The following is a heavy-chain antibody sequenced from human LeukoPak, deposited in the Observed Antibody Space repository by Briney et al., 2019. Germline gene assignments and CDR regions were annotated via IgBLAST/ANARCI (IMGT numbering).Heavy chain of an antibody. CDR1: GFTFNYYA. J-gene: IGHJ4*02. CDR2: TSYDGSKK. D-gene: IGHD3-22*01. V-gene: IGHV3-30*04. CDR3: AKDSTVITDSYYFDY. Sequence: GGSLRLSCAASGFTFNYYAMHWVRQAPGKGLEWVAGTSYDGSKKMYADSVKGRFTISRDNSKNALYLQMNSLRAEDTAVYYCAKDSTVITDSYYFDYWGQGTLVTVSS.